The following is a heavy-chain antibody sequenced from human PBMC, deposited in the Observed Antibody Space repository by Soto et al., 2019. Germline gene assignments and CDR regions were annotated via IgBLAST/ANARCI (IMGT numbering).Heavy chain of an antibody. D-gene: IGHD2-2*01. J-gene: IGHJ6*02. Sequence: QVQLVQSGAEVKKPGSSVKVSCKASGGTFGSYAISWVRQAPGQGPEWMGGIIPITGTANYAQKFQGRVTITADESTSTASMQLSSLRSEDTAVYYCARSQGSSTSLEIYHYNYYGMDVWGQGTTVTVSS. CDR1: GGTFGSYA. V-gene: IGHV1-69*01. CDR3: ARSQGSSTSLEIYHYNYYGMDV. CDR2: IIPITGTA.